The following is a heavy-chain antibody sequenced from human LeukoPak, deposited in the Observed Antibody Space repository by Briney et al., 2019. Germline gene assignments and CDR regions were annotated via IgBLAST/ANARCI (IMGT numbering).Heavy chain of an antibody. D-gene: IGHD4-17*01. CDR2: IKQDGSEK. CDR1: GFTFGIYW. CDR3: AKDTVTTGTDH. Sequence: GGSLRLSCAASGFTFGIYWMSWVRQAPGKGLEWVANIKQDGSEKYYVDSVKGRFIISRDNSKNTLYLQMNSLRAEDTAVYYCAKDTVTTGTDHWGQGTRVTVSS. V-gene: IGHV3-7*03. J-gene: IGHJ4*02.